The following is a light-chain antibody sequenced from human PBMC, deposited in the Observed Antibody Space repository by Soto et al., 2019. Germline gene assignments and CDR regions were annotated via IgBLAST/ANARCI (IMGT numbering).Light chain of an antibody. CDR1: SNDVGSYDL. Sequence: QSALTQPASVSGSPGQSITISCTGTSNDVGSYDLVSWYQQHPGKAPKLIIFEGNKRPSWVSNRFSGSKSGNTASLTIAGLQPEDEADYYCCSXXXXTTXVFXNGTKLXXL. V-gene: IGLV2-23*01. CDR2: EGN. CDR3: CSXXXXTTXV. J-gene: IGLJ1*01.